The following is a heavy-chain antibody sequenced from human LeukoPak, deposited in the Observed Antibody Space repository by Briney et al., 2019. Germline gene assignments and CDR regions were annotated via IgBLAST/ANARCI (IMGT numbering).Heavy chain of an antibody. CDR3: AKGLRKLIVGSTEYYFDY. CDR1: GFTFSSYA. V-gene: IGHV3-30*04. J-gene: IGHJ4*02. Sequence: GGSLRPSCAASGFTFSSYAMHWVRQAPGKGLEWVALISYDGSNKYYADSVKARFIISRDNSKNTVYLQMNSLRAEDTAVYYCAKGLRKLIVGSTEYYFDYWGQGTLVTVSS. D-gene: IGHD1-26*01. CDR2: ISYDGSNK.